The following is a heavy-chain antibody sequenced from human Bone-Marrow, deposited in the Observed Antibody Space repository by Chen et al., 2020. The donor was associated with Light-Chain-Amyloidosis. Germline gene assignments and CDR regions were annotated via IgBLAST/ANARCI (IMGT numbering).Heavy chain of an antibody. J-gene: IGHJ4*02. Sequence: VQLEQSGLEVKKLWESPNISCKGLGYILPNYWIGWVRQMPGKGLKWMGVIHPDDSDARYSPSFESQVTISADKSITTAYLQWRSLKASDTAMYYCARRRDGYNFDYWGQGTLVTVSS. CDR3: ARRRDGYNFDY. D-gene: IGHD5-12*01. CDR2: IHPDDSDA. CDR1: GYILPNYW. V-gene: IGHV5-51*01.